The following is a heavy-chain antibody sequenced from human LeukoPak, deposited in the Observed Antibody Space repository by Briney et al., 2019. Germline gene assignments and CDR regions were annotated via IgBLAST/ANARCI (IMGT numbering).Heavy chain of an antibody. V-gene: IGHV4-39*01. CDR2: NYSSGST. CDR3: ARHVDDILSALGAHFDY. J-gene: IGHJ4*02. Sequence: SETLSLTCTVSGGSISSSTYYWGWIRQPPGKGLEWIGSNYSSGSTYDNPSLKSRVTISVDTSKNQFSLTLSSVTAADTAMYYCARHVDDILSALGAHFDYWGEGTLVTVSS. D-gene: IGHD3-9*01. CDR1: GGSISSSTYY.